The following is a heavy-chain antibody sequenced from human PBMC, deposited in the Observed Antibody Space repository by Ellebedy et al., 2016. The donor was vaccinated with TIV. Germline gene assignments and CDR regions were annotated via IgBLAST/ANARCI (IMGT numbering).Heavy chain of an antibody. D-gene: IGHD6-19*01. CDR3: AKGRGGGSDSSAPRYYFDY. CDR1: GFTFSSYW. V-gene: IGHV3-23*01. J-gene: IGHJ4*02. Sequence: PGGSLRLSCAASGFTFSSYWMSWVRQAPGKGLEWVSTISHTGSRTYYANSVEGRFIISRDNSKRTLYLQMNSLRAEDTAVYYCAKGRGGGSDSSAPRYYFDYWGLGTLVTVSS. CDR2: ISHTGSRT.